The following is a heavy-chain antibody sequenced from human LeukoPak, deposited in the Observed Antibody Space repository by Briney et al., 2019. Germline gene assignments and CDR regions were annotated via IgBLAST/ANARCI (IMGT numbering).Heavy chain of an antibody. CDR3: RAIFGVVIGDYFDY. V-gene: IGHV3-15*01. CDR2: IKSKTDGGTT. Sequence: GGSLRLSCAASGFTFSNAWMSWVRQAPGKGLEWVGRIKSKTDGGTTDYAAPVKGRFTISRDDSKNTLYPQMNSLKTEDTAVYYCRAIFGVVIGDYFDYWGQGTLVTVSS. J-gene: IGHJ4*02. CDR1: GFTFSNAW. D-gene: IGHD3-3*01.